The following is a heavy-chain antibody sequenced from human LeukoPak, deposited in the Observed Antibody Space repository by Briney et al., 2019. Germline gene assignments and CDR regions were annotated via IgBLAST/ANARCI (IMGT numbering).Heavy chain of an antibody. D-gene: IGHD3-10*01. CDR2: ISYDGSNK. CDR1: GFTFSSYG. CDR3: AKMPIRWFGDVYGMDV. Sequence: GRSLRLSCAASGFTFSSYGMHWVRQAPGKGLEWVAVISYDGSNKYYADSVKGRFTISRDNSKNTLYLQMNSLRAEDTAVYYCAKMPIRWFGDVYGMDVWGQGTTVTVSS. V-gene: IGHV3-30*18. J-gene: IGHJ6*02.